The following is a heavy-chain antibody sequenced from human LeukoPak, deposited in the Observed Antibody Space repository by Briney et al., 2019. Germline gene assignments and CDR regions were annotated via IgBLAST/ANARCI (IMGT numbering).Heavy chain of an antibody. V-gene: IGHV3-30-3*01. CDR1: GFTFSSYA. CDR2: ISYDGSNK. CDR3: ARVGLQLIIDY. Sequence: GGSLRLSCAASGFTFSSYAMHWVRQAPGKGLEWVAVISYDGSNKYYADSVKGRFTISRDNSKNTLYLQMNSLRAEDTAVYYCARVGLQLIIDYWGQGTLVTASS. D-gene: IGHD5-24*01. J-gene: IGHJ4*02.